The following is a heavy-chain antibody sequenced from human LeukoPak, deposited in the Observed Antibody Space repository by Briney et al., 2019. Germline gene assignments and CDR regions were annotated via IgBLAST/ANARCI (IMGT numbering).Heavy chain of an antibody. CDR1: GFTFSTYG. CDR2: IWYDGSNK. Sequence: GGSLRLSCAASGFTFSTYGIHWVRQAPGKGLEWVAVIWYDGSNKYYADSVKGRFTISRDNSKNTLYLQMNSLRAEDTAVYYCAKKTGTTKTKFDYWGQGTLVTVSS. V-gene: IGHV3-33*06. J-gene: IGHJ4*02. CDR3: AKKTGTTKTKFDY. D-gene: IGHD1-7*01.